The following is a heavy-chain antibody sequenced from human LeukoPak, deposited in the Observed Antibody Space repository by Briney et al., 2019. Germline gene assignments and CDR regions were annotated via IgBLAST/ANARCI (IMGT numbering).Heavy chain of an antibody. J-gene: IGHJ4*02. CDR3: ARGTIAVAGTFDY. Sequence: SVKVSCKASGGTFTSYAISWVRQAPGQGLEWMGGIIPIFGTANYAQKFQGRVTITTDESTSTAYMDLSSRRSEDTAVYYCARGTIAVAGTFDYWGQGTLVTVSS. CDR1: GGTFTSYA. D-gene: IGHD6-19*01. V-gene: IGHV1-69*05. CDR2: IIPIFGTA.